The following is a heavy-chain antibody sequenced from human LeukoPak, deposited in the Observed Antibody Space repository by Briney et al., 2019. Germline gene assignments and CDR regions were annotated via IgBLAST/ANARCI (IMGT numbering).Heavy chain of an antibody. V-gene: IGHV4-39*01. D-gene: IGHD3-10*01. CDR2: IYSSGT. CDR3: ARRGGSGRSFDY. J-gene: IGHJ4*02. Sequence: SETLSLTCTVSGGSISSNSYHWGWVRQPPGKGLEWIGNIYSSGTPYNPSLKSRVAISVDTSKNQFSLKMNSVTAADTAVYYCARRGGSGRSFDYWGQGTLVTVSS. CDR1: GGSISSNSYH.